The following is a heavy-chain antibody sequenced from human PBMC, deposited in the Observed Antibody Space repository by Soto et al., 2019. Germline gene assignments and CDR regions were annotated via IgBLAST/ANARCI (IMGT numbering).Heavy chain of an antibody. D-gene: IGHD6-25*01. V-gene: IGHV3-23*01. J-gene: IGHJ2*01. Sequence: RISSAASGFTFSGYAMSWVRQAPGKGLEWVSAISGSGGSTYYADSVKGRFTISRDNSKNPLYLQMNSLRAEDTAVYYCAKEQIPIATAAPGWYFDLWGQGTLVTVSS. CDR1: GFTFSGYA. CDR2: ISGSGGST. CDR3: AKEQIPIATAAPGWYFDL.